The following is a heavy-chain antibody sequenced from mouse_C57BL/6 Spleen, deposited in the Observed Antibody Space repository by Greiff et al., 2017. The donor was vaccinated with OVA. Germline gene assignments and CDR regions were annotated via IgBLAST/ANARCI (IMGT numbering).Heavy chain of an antibody. V-gene: IGHV1-82*01. CDR1: GYAFSSSW. D-gene: IGHD3-3*01. CDR3: ARERDGFAY. CDR2: IYPGDGDT. Sequence: VKLQESGPELVKPGASVKISCKASGYAFSSSWMNWVKQRPGKGLEWIGRIYPGDGDTNYNGKFKGKATLTADKSSSTAYMQLSSLTSEDSAVYFCARERDGFAYWGQGTLVTVSA. J-gene: IGHJ3*01.